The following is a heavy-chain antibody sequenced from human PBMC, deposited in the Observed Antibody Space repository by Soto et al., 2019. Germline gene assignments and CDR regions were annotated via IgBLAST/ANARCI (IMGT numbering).Heavy chain of an antibody. CDR1: GFTFSGYA. CDR3: AKPVVVVVAATPGKVDY. V-gene: IGHV3-23*01. CDR2: ISGSGGST. Sequence: GGSLRLSCAASGFTFSGYAMSWVRQAPGKGLEWVSAISGSGGSTYYADSVKGRFTISRDNSKNTLYLQMNSLRAEDTAVYYCAKPVVVVVAATPGKVDYWGQGTLVTVSS. D-gene: IGHD2-15*01. J-gene: IGHJ4*02.